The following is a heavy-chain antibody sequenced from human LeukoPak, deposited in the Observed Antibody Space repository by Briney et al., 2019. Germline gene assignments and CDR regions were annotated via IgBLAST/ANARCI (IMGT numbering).Heavy chain of an antibody. J-gene: IGHJ6*02. CDR3: ARVPPYYYDSSGYHYYYYYGMDV. D-gene: IGHD3-22*01. CDR2: IYYSGST. CDR1: GGSISSYY. Sequence: PSETLSLTCTVSGGSISSYYWSWIRQPPGKGLEWIGYIYYSGSTNYNPSLKSRVTISVDTSKNQFSLKLSSVTAADTAVYYCARVPPYYYDSSGYHYYYYYGMDVWGQGTTVTVSS. V-gene: IGHV4-59*01.